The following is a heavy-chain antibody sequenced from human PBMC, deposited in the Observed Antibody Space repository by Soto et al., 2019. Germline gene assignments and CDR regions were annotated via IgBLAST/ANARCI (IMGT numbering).Heavy chain of an antibody. D-gene: IGHD5-12*01. V-gene: IGHV3-30*18. Sequence: GGSLRLSCAASGFSFSNYGMHWVRQAPGKGLEWVAVISYDGSNKYYADSVKGRFTISRDNSKNTLYLQMNSLRAEDTAVYYCAKDLSEYSGYDFADYWGQGTLVTVSS. J-gene: IGHJ4*02. CDR3: AKDLSEYSGYDFADY. CDR2: ISYDGSNK. CDR1: GFSFSNYG.